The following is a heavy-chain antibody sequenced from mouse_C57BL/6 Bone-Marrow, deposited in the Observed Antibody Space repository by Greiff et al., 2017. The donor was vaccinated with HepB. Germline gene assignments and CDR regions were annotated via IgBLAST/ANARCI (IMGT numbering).Heavy chain of an antibody. CDR2: ISNGGGST. V-gene: IGHV5-12*01. D-gene: IGHD2-4*01. CDR3: ARLGSTMITTGYFDV. J-gene: IGHJ1*03. Sequence: EVKLMESGGGLVQPGGSLKLSCAASGFTFSDYYMYWVRQTPEKRLEWVAYISNGGGSTYYPDTVKGRFTIARDNAKNTLYLQMSRLKSEDTAMYYCARLGSTMITTGYFDVWGTGTTVTVSS. CDR1: GFTFSDYY.